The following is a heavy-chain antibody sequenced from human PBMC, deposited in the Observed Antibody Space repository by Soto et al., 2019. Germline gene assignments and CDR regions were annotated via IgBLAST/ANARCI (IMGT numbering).Heavy chain of an antibody. J-gene: IGHJ5*02. V-gene: IGHV3-23*01. CDR2: ISYTGRT. D-gene: IGHD2-15*01. CDR3: AKDGIFCSGGSCYSDS. Sequence: GGSLRLSCVVSGFSFSSYAMSWVRQAPGKGLEWVSYISYTGRTNYADSVKGRFTVSRDNSKNTVYLQMNNLRAEDTAVYHCAKDGIFCSGGSCYSDSWGQGIQVTVSS. CDR1: GFSFSSYA.